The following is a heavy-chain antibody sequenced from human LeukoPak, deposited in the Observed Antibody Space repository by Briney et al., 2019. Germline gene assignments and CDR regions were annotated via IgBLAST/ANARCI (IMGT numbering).Heavy chain of an antibody. Sequence: SVKVSCKASGGTFSSYAISWVRQAPGQGLEWMGGIIPIFGTADYAQKFQGRVTITTDESTSTAYMELSSLRSEDTAVYYCARSNSGGNPLVDAFDIWGQGTMVTVSS. CDR3: ARSNSGGNPLVDAFDI. CDR2: IIPIFGTA. V-gene: IGHV1-69*05. J-gene: IGHJ3*02. D-gene: IGHD4-23*01. CDR1: GGTFSSYA.